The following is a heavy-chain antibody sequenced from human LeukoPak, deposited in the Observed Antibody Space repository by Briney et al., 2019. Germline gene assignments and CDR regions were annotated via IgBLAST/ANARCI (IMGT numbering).Heavy chain of an antibody. CDR1: GGTFSSYA. CDR3: AREFDSSGSY. Sequence: ASVKVSCKASGGTFSSYAISWVRQAPGQGLEWMGRIIPIFGTTNYAQKFQGRVTITTDESTSTAYMELSSLRSEDTAVYYCAREFDSSGSYWGQGTLVTVSS. D-gene: IGHD6-19*01. J-gene: IGHJ4*02. V-gene: IGHV1-69*05. CDR2: IIPIFGTT.